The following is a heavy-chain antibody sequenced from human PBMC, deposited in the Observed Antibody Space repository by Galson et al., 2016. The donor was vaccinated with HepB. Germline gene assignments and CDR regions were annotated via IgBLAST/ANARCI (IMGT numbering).Heavy chain of an antibody. CDR1: GFIFGPSW. J-gene: IGHJ4*02. D-gene: IGHD3-3*02. V-gene: IGHV3-7*01. Sequence: SLRLSCAASGFIFGPSWMTWVRQAPGKGLEWVASINQAGDVPYSLYSVRGRFTISRDNSKNSVYLQMDNLTAGDKAINYCASSILTRSLGFEFGGQGTLVAVSS. CDR3: ASSILTRSLGFEF. CDR2: INQAGDVP.